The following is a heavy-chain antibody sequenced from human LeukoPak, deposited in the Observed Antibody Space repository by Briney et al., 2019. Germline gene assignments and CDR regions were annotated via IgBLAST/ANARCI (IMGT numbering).Heavy chain of an antibody. CDR2: FDPEDGET. V-gene: IGHV1-24*01. J-gene: IGHJ4*02. Sequence: ASVKVSCKVPGYTLTELSMHWVRQAPGKGLEWMGGFDPEDGETIYAQKFQGRVTMTEDTSTDTAYMELSSLRSEDTAVYYCATGLQLVPGYFDYWGQGTLVTVSS. D-gene: IGHD6-13*01. CDR3: ATGLQLVPGYFDY. CDR1: GYTLTELS.